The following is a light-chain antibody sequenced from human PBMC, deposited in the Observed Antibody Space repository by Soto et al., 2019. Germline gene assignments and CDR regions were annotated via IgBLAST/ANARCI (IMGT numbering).Light chain of an antibody. Sequence: QSVLTQPPSASGTPGQGVTISCSGSRSSIGSNTVNWCQHLPGTAPKLLIYSNNHRPSGVPDRFSASKTGASASLAISGLQSEDEGDYYCAAWDASLGGFYVFGTGTKVTVL. V-gene: IGLV1-44*01. CDR1: RSSIGSNT. CDR2: SNN. J-gene: IGLJ1*01. CDR3: AAWDASLGGFYV.